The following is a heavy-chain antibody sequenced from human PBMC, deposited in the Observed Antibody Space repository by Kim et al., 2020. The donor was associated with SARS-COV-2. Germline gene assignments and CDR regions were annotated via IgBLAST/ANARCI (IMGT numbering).Heavy chain of an antibody. CDR1: SGFITGY. CDR3: ARLDYGGYDEAFDL. J-gene: IGHJ3*01. Sequence: SETLSLTCAVSSGFITGYWSWIRQPPEKSLEWIAFVHHTGGATYNPSLKSRVTMSIDTSRKQIFLRMTSLTAADPAIYYCARLDYGGYDEAFDLWGPGTLVTVSS. V-gene: IGHV4-59*08. D-gene: IGHD4-17*01. CDR2: VHHTGGA.